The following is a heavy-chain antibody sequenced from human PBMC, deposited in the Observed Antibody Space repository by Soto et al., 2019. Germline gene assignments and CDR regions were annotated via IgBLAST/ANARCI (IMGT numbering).Heavy chain of an antibody. V-gene: IGHV3-23*01. D-gene: IGHD3-22*01. CDR2: ISGSGGST. Sequence: GGSLRLSCAASGFTFSSYAMSWVRQAPGKGLEWVSAISGSGGSTYYADSVKGRFTISRDNSKNTLYLQMNSLRAEDTAVYYGAKVSEYDSSGYYNYWGQGTLVTVSS. J-gene: IGHJ4*02. CDR1: GFTFSSYA. CDR3: AKVSEYDSSGYYNY.